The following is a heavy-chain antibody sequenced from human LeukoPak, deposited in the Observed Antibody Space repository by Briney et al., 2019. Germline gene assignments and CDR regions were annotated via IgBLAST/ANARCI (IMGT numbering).Heavy chain of an antibody. D-gene: IGHD1-26*01. J-gene: IGHJ3*02. CDR1: GFTFSNYE. CDR3: ARDRDGSYYYDAFDI. V-gene: IGHV3-48*03. CDR2: ISSSGRSI. Sequence: PGGSLRLSRAASGFTFSNYEMNWVRQAPGKGLEWLSYISSSGRSIYYAASVKGRFTISRDNAKNSLSLQMNSLRAEDTAVYYCARDRDGSYYYDAFDIWGQGTMVTVSS.